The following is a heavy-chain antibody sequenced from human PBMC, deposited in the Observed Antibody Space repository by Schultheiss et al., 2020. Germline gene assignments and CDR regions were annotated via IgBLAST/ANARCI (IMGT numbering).Heavy chain of an antibody. CDR2: INPNSGGT. Sequence: AAVKVSCKASGYTFTSYGISWVRQATGQGLEWMGWINPNSGGTNYAQKFQGRVTMTRDTSISTAYMELSRLRSDDTAVYYCASWGRCSSTSCSRIWYFDLWGRGTLVTVSS. CDR1: GYTFTSYG. J-gene: IGHJ2*01. D-gene: IGHD2-2*01. V-gene: IGHV1-2*02. CDR3: ASWGRCSSTSCSRIWYFDL.